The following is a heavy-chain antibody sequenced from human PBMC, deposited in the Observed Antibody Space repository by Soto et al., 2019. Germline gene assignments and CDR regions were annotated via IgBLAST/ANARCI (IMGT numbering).Heavy chain of an antibody. V-gene: IGHV1-2*02. J-gene: IGHJ5*02. D-gene: IGHD4-17*01. CDR1: GYSFTDYY. CDR2: INTKTGGT. CDR3: ARVGPTVWFDP. Sequence: QVHLVQSGAEVKKPGASVKVSCKASGYSFTDYYMHWVRQAPGQGLEWMGWINTKTGGTNYAQRVQGRVTMTGDTSINTADMELSRRRSDDTAVYYCARVGPTVWFDPWGQGTVVTVSS.